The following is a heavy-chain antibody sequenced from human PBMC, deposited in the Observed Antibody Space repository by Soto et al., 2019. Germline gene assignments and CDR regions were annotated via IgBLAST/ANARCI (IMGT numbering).Heavy chain of an antibody. V-gene: IGHV4-34*01. D-gene: IGHD2-2*01. Sequence: SETLSLTSPVSGGYISSYYWSWIRQPPGKGLEWIGEINHSGSTNYNPSLKSRVTISVDTSKNQFSLKLSSVTAADTAVYYCARGRIVVVPAAIKNWFDPWGQGTLVTVSS. J-gene: IGHJ5*02. CDR1: GGYISSYY. CDR2: INHSGST. CDR3: ARGRIVVVPAAIKNWFDP.